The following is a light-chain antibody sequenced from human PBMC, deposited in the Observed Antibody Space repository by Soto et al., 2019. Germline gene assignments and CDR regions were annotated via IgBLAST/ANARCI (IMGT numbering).Light chain of an antibody. Sequence: EIVLTQSPATLSFSPGERATLSCRASQSVSSYLAWYQQKPGQAPRLLIYDASNRATGIPARFSGSGSGTDFTLTISSLETEDFAVYYCQQRSNWPPRYTFGQGTKLEIK. CDR1: QSVSSY. J-gene: IGKJ2*01. CDR2: DAS. V-gene: IGKV3-11*01. CDR3: QQRSNWPPRYT.